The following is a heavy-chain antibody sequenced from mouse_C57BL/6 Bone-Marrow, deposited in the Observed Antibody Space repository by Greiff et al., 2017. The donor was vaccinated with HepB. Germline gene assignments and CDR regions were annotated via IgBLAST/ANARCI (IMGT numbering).Heavy chain of an antibody. J-gene: IGHJ2*01. V-gene: IGHV1-26*01. D-gene: IGHD2-5*01. CDR2: INPNNGGT. CDR1: GYTFTDYY. CDR3: ARAYYSNDFDY. Sequence: EVQLQQSGPELVKPGASVKISCKASGYTFTDYYMNWVKQSHGKSLEWIGDINPNNGGTSYNQKFKGKATLTVDKSSSTAYMELRSLTSEDSAVYYCARAYYSNDFDYWGQGTTLTVSS.